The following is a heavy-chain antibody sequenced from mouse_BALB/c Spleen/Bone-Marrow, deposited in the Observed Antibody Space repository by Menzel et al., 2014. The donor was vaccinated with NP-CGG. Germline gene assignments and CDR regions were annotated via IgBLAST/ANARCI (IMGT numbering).Heavy chain of an antibody. D-gene: IGHD2-1*01. CDR2: IYPSDSYT. CDR1: GYTFTSYW. J-gene: IGHJ3*01. V-gene: IGHV1-69*02. CDR3: TRREGNYAFAY. Sequence: QVQLQQPGAELVRPGASVKLSCKASGYTFTSYWINWVKQRPGQGLEWIGNIYPSDSYTNYNQKFRDGATLTVDKSSSTAYMQLSSPTSEDSAVYYCTRREGNYAFAYWGQGTLVTVSA.